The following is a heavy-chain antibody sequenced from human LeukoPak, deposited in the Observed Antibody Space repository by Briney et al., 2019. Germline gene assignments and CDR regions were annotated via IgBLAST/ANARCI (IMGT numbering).Heavy chain of an antibody. CDR2: ITSGTTYI. Sequence: GGSLRLSCAASGFTFSDYNMNWVRQSPEKGLEWVSSITSGTTYIYYADSVRGRFTLSRDNAKNSLYLQMNSLRAEDTAVYYCARDDPSMIAALHYWGQGTLVTVSS. CDR1: GFTFSDYN. D-gene: IGHD6-6*01. CDR3: ARDDPSMIAALHY. J-gene: IGHJ4*02. V-gene: IGHV3-21*01.